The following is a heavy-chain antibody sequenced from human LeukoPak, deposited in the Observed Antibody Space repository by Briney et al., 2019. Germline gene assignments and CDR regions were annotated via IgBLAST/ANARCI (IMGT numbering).Heavy chain of an antibody. J-gene: IGHJ4*02. CDR3: AKLPVAGLYFDY. V-gene: IGHV3-23*01. Sequence: PGGSLRLSCAASGFTFSTYWMDWVRQAPGKGLEWISAISGSGGSTYYVDSVKGRFTISRDNSKNTLYWQMNSLRVEDTAVYYCAKLPVAGLYFDYWGQGTLVTVSS. CDR1: GFTFSTYW. D-gene: IGHD6-19*01. CDR2: ISGSGGST.